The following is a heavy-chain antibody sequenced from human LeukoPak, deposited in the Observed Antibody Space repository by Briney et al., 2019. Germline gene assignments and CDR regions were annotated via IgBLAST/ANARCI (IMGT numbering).Heavy chain of an antibody. CDR3: TRGIAVAGHDY. V-gene: IGHV3-74*01. CDR1: GFTFSTSW. J-gene: IGHJ4*02. CDR2: INSDGSAT. Sequence: GGSLRLSCAASGFTFSTSWMHWVRQAPGKGLVWVSRINSDGSATSYAYSVKGRFTISRDNAKNTLYLQMNSLRAEDTAVCYCTRGIAVAGHDYWGQGTLVTVSS. D-gene: IGHD6-19*01.